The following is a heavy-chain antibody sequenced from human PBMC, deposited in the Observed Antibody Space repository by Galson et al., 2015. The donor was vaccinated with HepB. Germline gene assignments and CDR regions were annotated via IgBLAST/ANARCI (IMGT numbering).Heavy chain of an antibody. CDR1: GFTFDDYA. V-gene: IGHV3-9*01. CDR3: AKEARGSSWFTFDY. D-gene: IGHD6-13*01. CDR2: ISWNSGSI. J-gene: IGHJ4*02. Sequence: SLRLSCAASGFTFDDYAMHWVRQAPGKGLEWVSGISWNSGSIGYADSVKGRFTISRDNAKNSLYLQMNSLRAEDTALYYCAKEARGSSWFTFDYWGQGTLVTVSS.